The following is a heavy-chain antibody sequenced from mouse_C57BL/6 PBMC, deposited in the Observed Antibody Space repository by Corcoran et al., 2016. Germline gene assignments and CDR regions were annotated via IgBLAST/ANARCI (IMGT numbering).Heavy chain of an antibody. CDR3: ARDDITTVVATSAMDY. J-gene: IGHJ4*01. CDR2: ISYDGSN. Sequence: DVQLQESGPGLVKPSQSLSLTCSVTGYSITSGYYWNWIRQFPGNKLEWMGYISYDGSNNYNPSLKNRISITRDTSKNQFSLKLNSVTTEDTATYYCARDDITTVVATSAMDYWGQGTSVTVSS. CDR1: GYSITSGYY. D-gene: IGHD1-1*01. V-gene: IGHV3-6*01.